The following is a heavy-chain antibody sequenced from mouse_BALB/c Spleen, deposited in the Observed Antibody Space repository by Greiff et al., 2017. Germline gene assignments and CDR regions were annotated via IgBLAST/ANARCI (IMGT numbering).Heavy chain of an antibody. D-gene: IGHD2-4*01. Sequence: EVKLVESGGDLVKPGGSLKLSCAASGFTFSSYGMSWVRQTPDKRLEWVATISSGGSYTYYPDSVKGRFTISRDNAKNTLYLQMSSLKSEDTAMYYCARGRDDYVDWFAYWGQGTLVTVSA. CDR3: ARGRDDYVDWFAY. J-gene: IGHJ3*01. V-gene: IGHV5-6*02. CDR2: ISSGGSYT. CDR1: GFTFSSYG.